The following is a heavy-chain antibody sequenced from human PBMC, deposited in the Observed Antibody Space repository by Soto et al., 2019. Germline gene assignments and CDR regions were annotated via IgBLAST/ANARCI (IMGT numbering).Heavy chain of an antibody. V-gene: IGHV1-46*01. D-gene: IGHD5-12*01. CDR3: ARDQLEMATISYYYYGMDV. CDR1: GYTFTSYY. J-gene: IGHJ6*02. Sequence: ASVKVSCKASGYTFTSYYIHWVRQAPGQGLEWMGIINPSGGSTSYAQKFQGRVTMTRDTSTSTVYMELSSLRSEDTAVYYCARDQLEMATISYYYYGMDVWGQGTTVTVSS. CDR2: INPSGGST.